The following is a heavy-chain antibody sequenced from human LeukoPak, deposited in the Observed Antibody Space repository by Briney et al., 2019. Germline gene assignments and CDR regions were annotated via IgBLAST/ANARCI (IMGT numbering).Heavy chain of an antibody. CDR1: GFTFSSYN. CDR3: ARDPLAIRGYPLDV. J-gene: IGHJ6*04. V-gene: IGHV3-48*04. D-gene: IGHD5-18*01. Sequence: GGSLRLSCAASGFTFSSYNMNWVRQAPGKGLEWLSYISVSSRNVIDYADSVKGRFTISRDDTKNSLYLQMNSLRAEDTAVYFCARDPLAIRGYPLDVWGKGTTVTVSS. CDR2: ISVSSRNVI.